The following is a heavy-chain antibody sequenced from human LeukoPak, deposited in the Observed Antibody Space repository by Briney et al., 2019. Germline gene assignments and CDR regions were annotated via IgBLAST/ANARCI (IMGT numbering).Heavy chain of an antibody. CDR3: ARMVRGVPDAFDI. V-gene: IGHV1-18*04. D-gene: IGHD3-10*01. CDR1: GYTFTSYG. J-gene: IGHJ3*02. CDR2: ISAYNGNT. Sequence: ASVKVSCKASGYTFTSYGISWVRQAPGQGLEWMGWISAYNGNTDYAQYLQGRVTMTTDTSTNTAYMELRSLRSDDTAVYYCARMVRGVPDAFDIWGQGTMVTVSS.